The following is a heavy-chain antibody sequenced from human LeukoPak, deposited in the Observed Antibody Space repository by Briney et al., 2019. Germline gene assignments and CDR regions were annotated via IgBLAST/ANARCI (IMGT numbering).Heavy chain of an antibody. Sequence: ASVKVSCKASGYTFTSYVINWVRQATGQGLEWMGWMNPNSGNTGYAQKFQGRVTMTRYTSISTAYMELSSLRSEDTAVYYCARELVDEKFDPWGQGTLVTVSS. CDR2: MNPNSGNT. D-gene: IGHD2-8*02. V-gene: IGHV1-8*01. CDR1: GYTFTSYV. J-gene: IGHJ5*02. CDR3: ARELVDEKFDP.